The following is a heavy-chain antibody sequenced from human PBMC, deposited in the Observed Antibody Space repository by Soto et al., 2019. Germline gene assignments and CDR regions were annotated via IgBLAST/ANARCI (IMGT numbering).Heavy chain of an antibody. CDR3: ATLTKYDILTGFYPC. D-gene: IGHD3-9*01. CDR1: GFTFSTYA. J-gene: IGHJ4*02. CDR2: ITGSGGST. Sequence: GGSLRLSCAASGFTFSTYAMIWVRQAPGKGLEWVSVITGSGGSTYYADSVKGRFIISRDNSNNTLYFQMNSLRAEDTAVYYCATLTKYDILTGFYPCWGQGTLVTVSS. V-gene: IGHV3-23*01.